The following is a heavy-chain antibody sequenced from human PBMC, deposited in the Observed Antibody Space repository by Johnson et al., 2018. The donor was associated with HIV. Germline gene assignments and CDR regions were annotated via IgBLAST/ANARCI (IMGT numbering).Heavy chain of an antibody. Sequence: VQLVESGGGVVRPGGSLRLSCAASGFTFSSYGMHWVRQAPGKGLEWVANIKQDGSEKYYVDSVKGRFTISRDNAKNSLYLQMNSLRAEDTAVYYCAKGEWGAGTDAFDIWGQGTMVTVSS. V-gene: IGHV3-7*01. CDR1: GFTFSSYG. CDR2: IKQDGSEK. CDR3: AKGEWGAGTDAFDI. D-gene: IGHD3-16*01. J-gene: IGHJ3*02.